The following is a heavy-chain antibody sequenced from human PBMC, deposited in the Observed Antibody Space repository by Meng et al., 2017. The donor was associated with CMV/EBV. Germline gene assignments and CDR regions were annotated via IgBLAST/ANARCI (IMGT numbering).Heavy chain of an antibody. Sequence: ELRQVGARLLKPPAPLSPAFVVSSYTIDCSWCWRRVRKALEWIGRMFSSGYSSYNTYLNRRVTMSVAMSKNQFSLKLSSVTASDTAVDYCVCEGVYYHDSSGYIDYWGQGTLVTVSS. J-gene: IGHJ4*02. CDR1: SYTID. CDR3: VCEGVYYHDSSGYIDY. CDR2: MFSSGYS. D-gene: IGHD3-22*01. V-gene: IGHV4-59*10.